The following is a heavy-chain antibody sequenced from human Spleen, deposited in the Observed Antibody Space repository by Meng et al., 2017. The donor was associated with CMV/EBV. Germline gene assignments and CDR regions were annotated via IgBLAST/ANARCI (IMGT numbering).Heavy chain of an antibody. V-gene: IGHV3-21*01. CDR3: ARANPFDY. J-gene: IGHJ4*02. Sequence: EVQLVESGGGLVKPGESVRLSCAAFGFTFSSYSMNWVRQAPGKGLEWVSSISSSSTYIYYADSVKGRFTISRDNAKTSEHLQMNSLRDEDTAVYYCARANPFDYWGQGTLVTVSS. D-gene: IGHD1-14*01. CDR1: GFTFSSYS. CDR2: ISSSSTYI.